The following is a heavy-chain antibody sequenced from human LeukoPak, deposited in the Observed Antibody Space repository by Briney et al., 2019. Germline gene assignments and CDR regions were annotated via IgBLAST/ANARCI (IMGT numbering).Heavy chain of an antibody. J-gene: IGHJ4*02. V-gene: IGHV1-2*02. CDR2: INPNSGGT. CDR3: ARDNGDYWFDY. CDR1: GYTFTGYY. Sequence: GASVKVSCKASGYTFTGYYMHWVRQAPGQGLEWMGWINPNSGGTNYAQKFQGRVTMARDTSISTAYMELTRLRSDDTAVYYCARDNGDYWFDYWGQGTLVTVSS. D-gene: IGHD4-17*01.